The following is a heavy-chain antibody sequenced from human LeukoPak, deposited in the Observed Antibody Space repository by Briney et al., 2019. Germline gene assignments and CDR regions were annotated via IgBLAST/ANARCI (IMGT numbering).Heavy chain of an antibody. D-gene: IGHD6-13*01. J-gene: IGHJ4*02. Sequence: GGSLRLSCAASGFTFSSYGMHWVRQAPGKGLEWVAFIRYDGSNKYYADSVKGRFTISRDNSKNTLYLQMNSLRAEDTAVYYCAKDAAPYSSSWQPLDYWGQGTLVTVSS. CDR3: AKDAAPYSSSWQPLDY. CDR2: IRYDGSNK. V-gene: IGHV3-30*02. CDR1: GFTFSSYG.